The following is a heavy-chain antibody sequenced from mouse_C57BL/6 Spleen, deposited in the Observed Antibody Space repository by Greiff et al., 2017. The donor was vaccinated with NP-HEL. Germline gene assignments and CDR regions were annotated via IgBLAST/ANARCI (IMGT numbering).Heavy chain of an antibody. Sequence: EVKLVESGGGLVKPGGSLKLSCAASGFTFSDYGMHWVRQAPEKGLEWVAYISSGSSTIYYADTVKGRFTISRDNAKNTLFLQMTSLRSEDTAMYYCARLRGTLFDYWGQGTTLTVSS. V-gene: IGHV5-17*01. J-gene: IGHJ2*01. CDR2: ISSGSSTI. CDR1: GFTFSDYG. D-gene: IGHD2-12*01. CDR3: ARLRGTLFDY.